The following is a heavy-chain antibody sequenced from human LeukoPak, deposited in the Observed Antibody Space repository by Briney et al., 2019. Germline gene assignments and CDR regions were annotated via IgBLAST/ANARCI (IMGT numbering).Heavy chain of an antibody. Sequence: ASETLSLTCTVSGGSISSSRYYWGWIRQPPGKGLEWIGSIYYSVSTYYNPSPKSRVTISVDTSKNQVSLKLSSVTAADTAVYYCARQGAANWFDPWGQGALVTVSS. J-gene: IGHJ5*02. CDR2: IYYSVST. CDR3: ARQGAANWFDP. V-gene: IGHV4-39*01. D-gene: IGHD4/OR15-4a*01. CDR1: GGSISSSRYY.